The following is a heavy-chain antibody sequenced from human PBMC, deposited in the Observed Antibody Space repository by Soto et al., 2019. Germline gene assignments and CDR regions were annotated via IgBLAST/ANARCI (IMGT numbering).Heavy chain of an antibody. J-gene: IGHJ4*02. D-gene: IGHD2-8*01. Sequence: ASVKVSCKASGYTFTSYGISCVRQAPGQGLEWMGWISAYNGNTNYAQKLQGRVTMTTDTSTSTAYMELRSLRSDDTAVYYCARIVLMVYAPTFIDYWGQGTLVTVSS. CDR1: GYTFTSYG. CDR2: ISAYNGNT. CDR3: ARIVLMVYAPTFIDY. V-gene: IGHV1-18*01.